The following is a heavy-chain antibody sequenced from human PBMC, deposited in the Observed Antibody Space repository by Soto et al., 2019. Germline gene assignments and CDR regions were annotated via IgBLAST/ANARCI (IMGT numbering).Heavy chain of an antibody. V-gene: IGHV4-4*07. CDR1: GASFSNSY. CDR2: ISASGNT. CDR3: AKESGAPAGTAEY. D-gene: IGHD1-1*01. J-gene: IGHJ4*02. Sequence: QVQLQESGPGLVKPSETLSLTCTVSGASFSNSYWSWIRRPAGKGLEWIGRISASGNTNYNPSLKSRVNMSIDTSKKQFSLKVTSVTAAYTALYYCAKESGAPAGTAEYWGQGILVTVSS.